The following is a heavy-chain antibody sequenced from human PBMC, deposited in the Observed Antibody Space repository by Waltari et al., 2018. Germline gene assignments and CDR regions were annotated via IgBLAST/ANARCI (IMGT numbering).Heavy chain of an antibody. Sequence: EVFLQQFGGGLVQPGGSLKLSCVVSGANIDSNYLNWLRQAPGKGLGWISVILADGTTHYSDSVRGRFVISRDKSENTLYLQMNIVRPDDSSVYYCSRGGHPNSWGQGTLVTVSS. V-gene: IGHV3-66*02. CDR1: GANIDSNY. D-gene: IGHD2-15*01. J-gene: IGHJ1*01. CDR2: ILADGTT. CDR3: SRGGHPNS.